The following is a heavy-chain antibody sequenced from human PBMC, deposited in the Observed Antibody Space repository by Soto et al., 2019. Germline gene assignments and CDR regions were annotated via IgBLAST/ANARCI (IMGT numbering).Heavy chain of an antibody. Sequence: ASVKVSCKASGYTFTGYYIHWVRQAPGQGLEWMGWINPNSGGTNYAQKFQGWVTMTRDTSISTAYMELSRLRSDDTAVYYCAKGSLQAYDFWSGYYGLFDYWGQGTLVTVPS. D-gene: IGHD3-3*01. CDR3: AKGSLQAYDFWSGYYGLFDY. CDR2: INPNSGGT. J-gene: IGHJ4*02. V-gene: IGHV1-2*04. CDR1: GYTFTGYY.